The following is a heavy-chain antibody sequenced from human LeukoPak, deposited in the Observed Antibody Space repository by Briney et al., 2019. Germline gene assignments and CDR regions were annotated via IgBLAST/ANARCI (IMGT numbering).Heavy chain of an antibody. V-gene: IGHV3-23*01. J-gene: IGHJ4*02. Sequence: GGSLRLSCAASGFTLSNHWMSWVRQAPGKGLEWVSGISGSGGNTYHADSVKGRFTISRDNSKNTLYVQMNSLRAEDTAVYYCATEKGDSPDYWGQGTLVTVSS. D-gene: IGHD2-21*01. CDR1: GFTLSNHW. CDR2: ISGSGGNT. CDR3: ATEKGDSPDY.